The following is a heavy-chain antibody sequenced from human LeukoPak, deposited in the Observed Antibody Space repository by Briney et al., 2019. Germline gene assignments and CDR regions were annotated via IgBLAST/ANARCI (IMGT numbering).Heavy chain of an antibody. V-gene: IGHV4-59*08. CDR3: AKGQLVLAFRD. CDR2: IYYSGDT. Sequence: SETLSLTCTVSGGSISSSYWSWIRQPPGKGLEWIAYIYYSGDTNYTPSLKSRVTMSVDTSKNQFSLRLSSVTAADTAVYYCAKGQLVLAFRDWGQGTLVTVSS. D-gene: IGHD6-13*01. J-gene: IGHJ1*01. CDR1: GGSISSSY.